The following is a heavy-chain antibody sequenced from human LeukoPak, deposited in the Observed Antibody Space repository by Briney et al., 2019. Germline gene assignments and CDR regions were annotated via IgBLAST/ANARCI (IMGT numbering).Heavy chain of an antibody. Sequence: GASVKVSCKASGYTFTSYGISWVRQAPGQGLEWMGWISAYNGNTNYAQKLQGRVTMTTDTSTSTAYMELRSLRSDDTAVYYCARVQRAVAGKRLGYYYGMDVWGQGTTVTVSS. CDR3: ARVQRAVAGKRLGYYYGMDV. V-gene: IGHV1-18*01. J-gene: IGHJ6*02. CDR1: GYTFTSYG. CDR2: ISAYNGNT. D-gene: IGHD6-19*01.